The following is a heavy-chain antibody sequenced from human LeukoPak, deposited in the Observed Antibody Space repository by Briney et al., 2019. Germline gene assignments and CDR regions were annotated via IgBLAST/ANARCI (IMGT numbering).Heavy chain of an antibody. CDR3: ARDVTLGNFDY. J-gene: IGHJ4*02. CDR2: ISSSSSYI. D-gene: IGHD3-16*01. CDR1: GFTFSRFW. Sequence: PGGSLRLSCAASGFTFSRFWMNWVRQAPGKGLEWVSSISSSSSYIYYADSVKGRFTISRDNAKNSLYLQMNSLRAEDTAVYYCARDVTLGNFDYWGQGILVIVSS. V-gene: IGHV3-21*01.